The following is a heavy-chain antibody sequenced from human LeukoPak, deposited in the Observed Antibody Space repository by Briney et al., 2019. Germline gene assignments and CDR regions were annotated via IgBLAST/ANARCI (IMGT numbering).Heavy chain of an antibody. Sequence: SQTLSLTCTVSGGSISSGSYYWSWIRQPAGKGLEWIGRIYTSGSTNYNPSLKSRVTISVDTSKNQFSLKLSSVIAADTAVYYCSRDGYNRDYWGQGTLVTVSS. J-gene: IGHJ4*02. D-gene: IGHD5-24*01. CDR1: GGSISSGSYY. CDR2: IYTSGST. CDR3: SRDGYNRDY. V-gene: IGHV4-61*02.